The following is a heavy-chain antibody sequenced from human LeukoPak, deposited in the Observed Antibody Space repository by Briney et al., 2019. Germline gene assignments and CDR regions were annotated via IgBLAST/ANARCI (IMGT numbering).Heavy chain of an antibody. CDR3: ARQVVVVAATGAYYYYMDV. CDR1: GPSFTSYW. Sequence: GESLKISCKGSGPSFTSYWIGWVRPMPGKGLEWMGIIYPNDSDTRYSPSFQGQVTISADKSISTAYLQWSSLKASDTAMYYCARQVVVVAATGAYYYYMDVWGKGTTVTISS. J-gene: IGHJ6*03. V-gene: IGHV5-51*01. D-gene: IGHD2-15*01. CDR2: IYPNDSDT.